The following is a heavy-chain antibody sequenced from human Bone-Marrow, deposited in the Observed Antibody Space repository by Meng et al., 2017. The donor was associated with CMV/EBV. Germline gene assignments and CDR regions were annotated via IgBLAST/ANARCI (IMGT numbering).Heavy chain of an antibody. CDR2: IYSGGSAT. CDR1: GFTFSTHA. CDR3: AKITRPRGIYYYYGMDV. Sequence: GGSLRLSCAASGFTFSTHAMSWVRQAPGKGLNWVSIIYSGGSATYYADSVKGRFTISRDNAKNSLYLQMNSLRAEDTAVYYCAKITRPRGIYYYYGMDVWGQGTTVTVSS. V-gene: IGHV3-23*03. D-gene: IGHD1-26*01. J-gene: IGHJ6*02.